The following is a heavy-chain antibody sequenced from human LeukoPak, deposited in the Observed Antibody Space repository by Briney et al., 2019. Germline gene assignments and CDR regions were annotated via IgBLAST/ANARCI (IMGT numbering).Heavy chain of an antibody. D-gene: IGHD3-22*01. CDR2: IYTSGTT. Sequence: SETLSLTCSVSGDSITNYYWSWIRQPAGKGLEWIGRIYTSGTTDYNPSLKSRVSMSVDTSKNQFSLKLSSVTAADTAVYYCARRTYYYDSSGQYFDIWGQGTMVTVSS. J-gene: IGHJ3*02. CDR1: GDSITNYY. CDR3: ARRTYYYDSSGQYFDI. V-gene: IGHV4-4*07.